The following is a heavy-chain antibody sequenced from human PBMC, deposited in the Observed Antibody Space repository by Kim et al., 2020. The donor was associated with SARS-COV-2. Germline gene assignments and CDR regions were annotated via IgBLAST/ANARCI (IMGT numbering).Heavy chain of an antibody. D-gene: IGHD6-19*01. V-gene: IGHV3-7*03. CDR2: ITRDGSVI. CDR1: GFTFNTYW. CDR3: ARDISSVDGSVWYDVLDI. J-gene: IGHJ3*02. Sequence: GGSLRLSCVASGFTFNTYWMTWVRQAPGKGLEWVANITRDGSVIHYVDSVEGRFTISRDNPRNSLYLQMNSLRVEDTAVYFCARDISSVDGSVWYDVLDILGQGTTVTVSS.